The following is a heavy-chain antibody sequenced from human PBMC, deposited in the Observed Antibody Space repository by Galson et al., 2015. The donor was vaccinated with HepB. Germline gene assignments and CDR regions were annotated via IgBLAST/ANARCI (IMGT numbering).Heavy chain of an antibody. V-gene: IGHV3-23*01. CDR2: ISGGGDST. CDR1: GFTFSSYA. D-gene: IGHD3-3*01. CDR3: TTDLRFLEWLLFDDAFDI. Sequence: SLRLSCAASGFTFSSYAMSWVRQAPGKGLEWVSSISGGGDSTYYADSVKGRFTISRDNSKNTVYLQMNSLKTEDTAVYYCTTDLRFLEWLLFDDAFDIWGQGTMVAVSS. J-gene: IGHJ3*02.